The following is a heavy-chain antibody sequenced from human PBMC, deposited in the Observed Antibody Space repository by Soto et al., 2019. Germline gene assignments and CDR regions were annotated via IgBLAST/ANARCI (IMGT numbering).Heavy chain of an antibody. Sequence: GGSLSLSCAASGFTFSSYSMNWVRQAPGKGLEWVSYISSSSSTIYYADSVKGRFTISRDNAKNLLYLQMNSLRAEDTAVYYCARETQFLYDFWSGYSLDYWGQGTLVTVSS. V-gene: IGHV3-48*01. D-gene: IGHD3-3*01. CDR1: GFTFSSYS. J-gene: IGHJ4*02. CDR3: ARETQFLYDFWSGYSLDY. CDR2: ISSSSSTI.